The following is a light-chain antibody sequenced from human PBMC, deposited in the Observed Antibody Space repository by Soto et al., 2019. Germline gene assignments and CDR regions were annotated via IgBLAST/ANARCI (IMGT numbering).Light chain of an antibody. CDR2: AAS. CDR3: QQYESYSYT. V-gene: IGKV1-5*03. CDR1: QTITGS. Sequence: DIQMTQSPSTLSASLGDRVTITCRTSQTITGSLAWYQQKPGKAPKLLVFAASALESEVPSRFSGGGSGTEFTLNISSLQPDDFATYYCQQYESYSYTFGQGTKLEI. J-gene: IGKJ2*01.